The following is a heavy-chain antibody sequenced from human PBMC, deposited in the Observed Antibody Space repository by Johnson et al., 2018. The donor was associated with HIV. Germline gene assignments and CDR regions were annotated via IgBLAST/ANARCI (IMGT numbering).Heavy chain of an antibody. D-gene: IGHD4-23*01. Sequence: QVQLVESGGGVVQPGGSLRLSCAASGFTLSIYGMHWVRQAPGKGLEWVTFIRYDGSNKYYADSVKGRFTISRDNSKNTLYLQMNSLRAEDTAVYYCARSSTVVSPHDIWGQGTMVIVSS. V-gene: IGHV3-30*02. CDR2: IRYDGSNK. CDR1: GFTLSIYG. CDR3: ARSSTVVSPHDI. J-gene: IGHJ3*02.